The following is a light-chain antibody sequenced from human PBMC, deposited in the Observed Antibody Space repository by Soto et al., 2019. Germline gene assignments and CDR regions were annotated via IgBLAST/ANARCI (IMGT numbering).Light chain of an antibody. J-gene: IGKJ1*01. V-gene: IGKV3-11*01. CDR3: QQRSNWWT. CDR1: QSVSSY. Sequence: EIVLTQSPAPLSLSPGERATLSCRASQSVSSYLAWYQQKPGQAPRLLIYDASNRATGIPARFSGSGSGTDSTITISSLEHEDFAVYYCQQRSNWWTFGQGTKVEIK. CDR2: DAS.